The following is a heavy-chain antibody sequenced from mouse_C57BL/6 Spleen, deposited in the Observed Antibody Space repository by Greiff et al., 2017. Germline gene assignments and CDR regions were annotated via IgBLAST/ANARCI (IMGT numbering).Heavy chain of an antibody. CDR1: GYTFTDYN. Sequence: VQLQQSGPELVKPGASVKIPCKASGYTFTDYNMDWVKQSHGKSLEWIGDINPNNGGTIYNQKFKGKATLTVDKSSSTAYMELRSLTSEDTAVXYCARRIGGYYEGAWFAYWGQGTLVTVS. CDR2: INPNNGGT. J-gene: IGHJ3*01. CDR3: ARRIGGYYEGAWFAY. V-gene: IGHV1-18*01. D-gene: IGHD2-3*01.